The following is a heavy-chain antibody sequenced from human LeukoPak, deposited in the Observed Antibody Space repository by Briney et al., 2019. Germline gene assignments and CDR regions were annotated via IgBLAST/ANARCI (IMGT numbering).Heavy chain of an antibody. CDR1: GYTFTGYY. CDR2: IIPNSGGT. J-gene: IGHJ6*02. Sequence: GASVKVSCKASGYTFTGYYMRWVRQAPGQGLEWMGWIIPNSGGTNYAQKFQGRVTMTRDTSISTAYMELSSLRFDDTAVYYCHYYYYGMDVWGQGTTVTVSS. V-gene: IGHV1-2*02. CDR3: HYYYYGMDV.